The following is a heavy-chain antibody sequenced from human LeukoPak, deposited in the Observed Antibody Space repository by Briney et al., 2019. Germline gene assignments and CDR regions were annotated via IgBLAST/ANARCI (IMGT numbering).Heavy chain of an antibody. CDR2: ISSSSSTI. Sequence: GGSLRLSCAASGFMFSSYSMNWVRQAPGEGLEWVSYISSSSSTIYYADSVKGRFTISRDNAKKSLFLQMNSLRADDTAVYYCARATVGYTYGSDAFDIWGQGTMVTVSS. D-gene: IGHD5-18*01. CDR3: ARATVGYTYGSDAFDI. J-gene: IGHJ3*02. V-gene: IGHV3-48*01. CDR1: GFMFSSYS.